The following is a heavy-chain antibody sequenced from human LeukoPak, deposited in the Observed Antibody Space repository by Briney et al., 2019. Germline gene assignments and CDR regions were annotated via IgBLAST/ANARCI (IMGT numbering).Heavy chain of an antibody. CDR3: ARGSKRVAAILTVYYYYYMDV. Sequence: GASLKVSCKASGYTFTSYDINWVRQAPGQGLDWMGWMNPNSGNTGYAQKFQGRVTITRNTSISTAYMELSSLRSEDTAVYYCARGSKRVAAILTVYYYYYMDVWGKGTTVTVSS. V-gene: IGHV1-8*03. D-gene: IGHD2-2*02. J-gene: IGHJ6*03. CDR1: GYTFTSYD. CDR2: MNPNSGNT.